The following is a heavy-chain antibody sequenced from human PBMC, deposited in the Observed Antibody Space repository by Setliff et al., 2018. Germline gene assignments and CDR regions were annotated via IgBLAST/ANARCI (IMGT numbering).Heavy chain of an antibody. CDR2: INTRTGNP. V-gene: IGHV7-4-1*01. CDR1: GYTLTTYF. CDR3: YEMGSVHNCFLDV. J-gene: IGHJ6*04. Sequence: GASVKVSCKASGYTLTTYFMNWVRQAPGQGLEWMGYINTRTGNPMYAQGFTGRFVFSLDPSVSTALYYCAKALPPGQIGGYYYEMGSVHNCFLDVWGKGTTVTVSS. D-gene: IGHD3-22*01.